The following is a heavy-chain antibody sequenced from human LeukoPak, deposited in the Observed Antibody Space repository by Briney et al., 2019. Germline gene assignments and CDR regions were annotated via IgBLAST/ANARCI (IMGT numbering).Heavy chain of an antibody. V-gene: IGHV4-59*01. CDR2: IFYSGST. CDR3: ARDQNRAFDI. CDR1: GGSISSYY. J-gene: IGHJ3*02. Sequence: WETLSLTCTVSGGSISSYYWSWIRQPPGKGLEWIGYIFYSGSTNYNPSLKSRVTISVDTSKNQFSLKLSSVTAADTAVYYCARDQNRAFDIWGQGTMVTVSS.